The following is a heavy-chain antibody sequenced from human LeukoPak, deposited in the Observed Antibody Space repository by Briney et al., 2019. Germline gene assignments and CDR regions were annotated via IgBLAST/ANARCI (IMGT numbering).Heavy chain of an antibody. CDR1: GFTFSGSA. V-gene: IGHV3-73*01. J-gene: IGHJ5*02. CDR2: IRSKANSYAT. CDR3: TKATKGDGFDP. Sequence: GGSLKLSCAASGFTFSGSAMLWVRQASGKGLECVGRIRSKANSYATAYAASVKGRFTISRDDSKNTAYLQMNSLKTEDTAVYYCTKATKGDGFDPWGQGTLVTVSS. D-gene: IGHD3-16*01.